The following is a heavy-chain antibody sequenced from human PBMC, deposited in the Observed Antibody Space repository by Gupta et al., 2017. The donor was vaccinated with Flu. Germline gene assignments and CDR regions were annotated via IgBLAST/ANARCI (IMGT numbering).Heavy chain of an antibody. V-gene: IGHV3-23*01. CDR2: ISGSGDST. CDR3: AKEGGYYSLDY. J-gene: IGHJ4*02. CDR1: GFPFNAYG. Sequence: EVQLLESGGGFVQPGGPLRLSCAVSGFPFNAYGMRWVRQAPGKGLEWVSVISGSGDSTYYADSVKGRFTISRDNSKNTLYLQMNNLRADDTAVYYCAKEGGYYSLDYWGQGTPVTVSS. D-gene: IGHD3-22*01.